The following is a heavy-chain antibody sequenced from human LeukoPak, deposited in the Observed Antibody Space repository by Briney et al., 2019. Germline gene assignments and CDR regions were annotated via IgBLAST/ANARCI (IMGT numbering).Heavy chain of an antibody. J-gene: IGHJ4*02. V-gene: IGHV3-49*03. Sequence: GGSLRLSCTASGFTFGDYAMSWFRQAPGKGLEWVGFIRSKAYGGTTEYAASVKGRFTFSRDDSKSIAYLQVNSLKTEDTAVYYCTSSGDYGLWSFDYWGQGTLVTVSS. CDR2: IRSKAYGGTT. D-gene: IGHD4-17*01. CDR1: GFTFGDYA. CDR3: TSSGDYGLWSFDY.